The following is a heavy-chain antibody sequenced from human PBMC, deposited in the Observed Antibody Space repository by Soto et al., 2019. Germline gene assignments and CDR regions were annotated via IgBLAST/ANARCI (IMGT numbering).Heavy chain of an antibody. J-gene: IGHJ4*02. CDR3: ARGSGENAFDL. V-gene: IGHV4-59*11. D-gene: IGHD2-15*01. Sequence: SETLSLTYTVSGDSISSHNWSWIRQPPGKGLEWIGYIYYTWSTNYNPSLKSRVTTSVDTSKNELSLRLSSVTAAATAVYYCARGSGENAFDLWGQGTLVTVSS. CDR2: IYYTWST. CDR1: GDSISSHN.